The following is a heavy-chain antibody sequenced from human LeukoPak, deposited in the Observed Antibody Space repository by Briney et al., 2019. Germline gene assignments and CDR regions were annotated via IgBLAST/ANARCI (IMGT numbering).Heavy chain of an antibody. CDR1: GFTFSNVW. V-gene: IGHV3-15*01. Sequence: GGSLRLSCAASGFTFSNVWMGWVRQVPGKGLEWVGRIRRKTDGETTDHAAPVKGRFTISRDDSKNTLYLQMNSLKTEDTAVYYCVTDLVIKGYFDYWGQGALVTVSS. CDR2: IRRKTDGETT. CDR3: VTDLVIKGYFDY. J-gene: IGHJ4*02. D-gene: IGHD2-21*01.